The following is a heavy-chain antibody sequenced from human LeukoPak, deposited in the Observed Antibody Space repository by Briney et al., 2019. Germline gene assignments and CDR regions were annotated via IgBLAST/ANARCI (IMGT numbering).Heavy chain of an antibody. D-gene: IGHD6-13*01. V-gene: IGHV3-23*01. CDR2: FSATDGIK. J-gene: IGHJ3*02. CDR3: AKSKTAAAGTGAFDT. CDR1: GFTFSSYA. Sequence: GGPLRLSCAASGFTFSSYAMIWVRLAPGRGREGVSGFSATDGIKQYAAYVKGRFTIYRDNSKNTLSLQMNSLRAEDTAIYYCAKSKTAAAGTGAFDTWGQGTMVTVSS.